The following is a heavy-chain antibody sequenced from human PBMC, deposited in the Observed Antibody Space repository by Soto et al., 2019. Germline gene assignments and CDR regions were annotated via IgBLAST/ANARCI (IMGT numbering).Heavy chain of an antibody. CDR1: GFAFSSYW. V-gene: IGHV3-74*01. Sequence: GGSLRLSCAASGFAFSSYWMHWVRQAPRKGLVWVSRINSDGGSTTYADSVKGRFTISRDNAKNTLYLQMNSLRAEDTAVYYCARVGYSSAWLLNYWGQGTLVTVSS. CDR2: INSDGGST. CDR3: ARVGYSSAWLLNY. D-gene: IGHD6-25*01. J-gene: IGHJ4*02.